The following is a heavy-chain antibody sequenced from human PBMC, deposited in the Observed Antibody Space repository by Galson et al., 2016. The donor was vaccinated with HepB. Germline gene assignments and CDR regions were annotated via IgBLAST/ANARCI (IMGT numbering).Heavy chain of an antibody. V-gene: IGHV4-31*03. Sequence: TLSLTCSVSGGAINSAYHCSWIRQHPGKGLEWSGDISYTGSTNYKSSPKSRIPMSLNTSKNQFSPKLSAVTAADMAVYYCARGPPDYLDSGSFYSGWFDPWGQGTLVTVSS. CDR2: ISYTGST. J-gene: IGHJ5*02. CDR1: GGAINSAYH. D-gene: IGHD3-10*01. CDR3: ARGPPDYLDSGSFYSGWFDP.